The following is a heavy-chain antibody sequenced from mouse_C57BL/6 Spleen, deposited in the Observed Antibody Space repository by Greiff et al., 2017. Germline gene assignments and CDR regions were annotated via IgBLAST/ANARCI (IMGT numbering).Heavy chain of an antibody. Sequence: EVKVVESGGGLVKPGGSLKLSCAASGFTFSSYAMSWVRQTPEKRLEWVATISDGGSYTYYPDNVKGRFTISRDNAKNNLYLQMSHLKSEDTAMYYCAREGAYYGSSYFDYWGQGTTLTVSS. J-gene: IGHJ2*01. V-gene: IGHV5-4*01. CDR2: ISDGGSYT. CDR1: GFTFSSYA. CDR3: AREGAYYGSSYFDY. D-gene: IGHD1-1*01.